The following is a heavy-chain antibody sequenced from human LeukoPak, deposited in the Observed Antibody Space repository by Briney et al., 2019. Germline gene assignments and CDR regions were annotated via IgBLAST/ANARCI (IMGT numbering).Heavy chain of an antibody. CDR3: ARHIPGGNNDFDY. V-gene: IGHV3-7*01. D-gene: IGHD1/OR15-1a*01. Sequence: PGGSLRLSCAASGFTFSDYYMSWVRQAPGKGLEWVANINEDGNEKYYLDSVKGRLTISRDNAKNSLYLQMNSLRADDTALYYCARHIPGGNNDFDYWGQGTLVTVSS. J-gene: IGHJ4*02. CDR2: INEDGNEK. CDR1: GFTFSDYY.